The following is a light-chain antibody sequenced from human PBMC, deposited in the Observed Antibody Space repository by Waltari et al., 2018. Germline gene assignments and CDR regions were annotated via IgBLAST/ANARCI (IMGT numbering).Light chain of an antibody. Sequence: QSLLPQPPSASGAPGHRVTISCSGTSSNIGTNAVSWYQQLPGAAPKLLIYSYEQRPSGVPDRFSGSRSGTSASLAISWLQSEDEADYYCASWDGRLNGWLFGGGTRLTVL. CDR1: SSNIGTNA. CDR2: SYE. CDR3: ASWDGRLNGWL. V-gene: IGLV1-44*01. J-gene: IGLJ3*02.